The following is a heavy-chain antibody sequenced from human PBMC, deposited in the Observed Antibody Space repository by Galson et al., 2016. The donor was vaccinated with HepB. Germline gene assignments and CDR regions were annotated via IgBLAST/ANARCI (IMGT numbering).Heavy chain of an antibody. V-gene: IGHV3-21*01. D-gene: IGHD5-24*01. J-gene: IGHJ5*02. CDR2: ISSGSSYI. CDR3: ARVRDGNNWRVQPFDP. Sequence: SLRLSCAASGFTFSSYYMNWVRQAPGKGLEWVSSISSGSSYIYYADSVKGRFTISRDNAKNSLYLQMNSLRAEDTALYYCARVRDGNNWRVQPFDPWGQGTLVTVSS. CDR1: GFTFSSYY.